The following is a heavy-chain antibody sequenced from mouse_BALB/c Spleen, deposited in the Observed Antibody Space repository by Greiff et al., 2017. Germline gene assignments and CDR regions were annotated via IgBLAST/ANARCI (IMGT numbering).Heavy chain of an antibody. V-gene: IGHV3-2*02. D-gene: IGHD1-1*01. Sequence: VQLKESGPGLVKPSQSLSLTCTVTGYSITSDYAWNWIRQFPGNKLEWMGYISYSGSTSYNPSLKSRISITRDTSKNQFFLQLNSVTTEDTATYYCARLDYYGNHYFDYWGQGTTLTVSS. CDR1: GYSITSDYA. J-gene: IGHJ2*01. CDR3: ARLDYYGNHYFDY. CDR2: ISYSGST.